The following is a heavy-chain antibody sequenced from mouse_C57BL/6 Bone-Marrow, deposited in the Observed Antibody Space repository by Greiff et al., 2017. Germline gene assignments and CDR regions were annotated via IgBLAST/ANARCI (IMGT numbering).Heavy chain of an antibody. CDR1: GFNIKDDF. D-gene: IGHD2-1*01. CDR2: IDPENGDT. CDR3: ATVIYDGNLYFDV. Sequence: EVQLQQSGAELVRPGASVTFSCTASGFNIKDDFMQWVKQRPEHGLEWIGGIDPENGDTKYASKFKGKATITADTSSNTAYLQLSILTSEDTAIYYCATVIYDGNLYFDVWGTGTTVTVSS. J-gene: IGHJ1*03. V-gene: IGHV14-4*01.